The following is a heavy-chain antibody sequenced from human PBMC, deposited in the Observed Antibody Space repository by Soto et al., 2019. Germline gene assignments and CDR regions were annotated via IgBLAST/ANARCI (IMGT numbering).Heavy chain of an antibody. CDR1: GFTFSSYS. Sequence: GGSLRLSCAASGFTFSSYSMNWVRQAPGKGLEWVSYISSSSSTIYYADSVKGRFTISRDNAKNSLYLQMNSLRADDTAVYYCARDLFGSGSYYPPVYYYYMDVWGKGTTVTVSS. D-gene: IGHD3-10*01. CDR2: ISSSSSTI. V-gene: IGHV3-48*01. CDR3: ARDLFGSGSYYPPVYYYYMDV. J-gene: IGHJ6*03.